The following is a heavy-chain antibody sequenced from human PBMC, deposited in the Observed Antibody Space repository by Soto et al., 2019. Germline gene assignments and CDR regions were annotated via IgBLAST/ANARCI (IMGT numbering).Heavy chain of an antibody. V-gene: IGHV3-30*03. CDR3: ARLGLFDY. CDR2: ISYDGSNK. J-gene: IGHJ4*02. CDR1: GFTFSNYG. D-gene: IGHD6-19*01. Sequence: GGSLRLSCGDSGFTFSNYGMHWVRQAPGKGLEWVAGISYDGSNKHYADSAEGRFTISRDNSKSTVYLQMNSLRAEDTAVYYCARLGLFDYWGQGTLVTVSS.